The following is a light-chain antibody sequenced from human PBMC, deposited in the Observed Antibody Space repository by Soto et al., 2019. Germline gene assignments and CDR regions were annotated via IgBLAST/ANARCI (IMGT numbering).Light chain of an antibody. CDR3: QQYGDSRLT. V-gene: IGKV3-20*01. CDR1: QYTSPVY. J-gene: IGKJ4*01. Sequence: ELVLTQSPGTLSLSPGERATLSCRANQYTSPVYFAWYQQKPGLAPRLLIYGGSSRATGIPDRFSASGSGIDFTLTITGLEPEDFAVYYCQQYGDSRLTFGGGTKVDIK. CDR2: GGS.